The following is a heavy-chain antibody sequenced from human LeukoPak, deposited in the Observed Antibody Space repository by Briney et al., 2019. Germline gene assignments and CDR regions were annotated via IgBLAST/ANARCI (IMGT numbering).Heavy chain of an antibody. CDR3: ARAISWEFDP. CDR1: GGSFSGYY. J-gene: IGHJ5*02. CDR2: INHSGST. V-gene: IGHV4-34*01. Sequence: SETLSLTCAVYGGSFSGYYWSWIRQPPGKGLEWIGEINHSGSTNYNPSLKSRVTISVDTSKNQFSLKLSSVTAADTAVYYCARAISWEFDPWGQGTLVTVSS. D-gene: IGHD1-26*01.